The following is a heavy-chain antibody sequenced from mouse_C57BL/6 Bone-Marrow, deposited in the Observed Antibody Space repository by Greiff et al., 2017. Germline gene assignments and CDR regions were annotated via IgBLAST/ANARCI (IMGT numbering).Heavy chain of an antibody. CDR3: ARQGGYGSSYRYFDY. V-gene: IGHV5-6*01. D-gene: IGHD1-1*01. CDR1: GFTFSSYG. CDR2: ISSGGSYT. J-gene: IGHJ2*01. Sequence: EVKLMESGGDLVKPGGSLKLSCAASGFTFSSYGMSWVRQTPDKRLEWVATISSGGSYTYYPDSVKGRFTISRDNAKNTLYLQMSSLKSEDTAMYYCARQGGYGSSYRYFDYWGQGTTLTVSS.